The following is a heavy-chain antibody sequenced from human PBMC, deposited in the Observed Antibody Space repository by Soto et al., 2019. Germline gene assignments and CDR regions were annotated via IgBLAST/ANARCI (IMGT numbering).Heavy chain of an antibody. Sequence: PGGSLRLSCAASGFTFSSYWIHWVRQAPGKGLVWVSRVNNDGGGTAYADSVEGRFTISRDNAKNTVYLQLNSLRAEDSVVYYCGRGGSEHAMDVWGQGTTVTVSS. V-gene: IGHV3-74*01. CDR3: GRGGSEHAMDV. CDR1: GFTFSSYW. CDR2: VNNDGGGT. J-gene: IGHJ6*02.